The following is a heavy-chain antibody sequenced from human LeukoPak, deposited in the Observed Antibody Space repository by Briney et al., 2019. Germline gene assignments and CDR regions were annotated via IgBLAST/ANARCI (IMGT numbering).Heavy chain of an antibody. CDR3: ARDFPDTAMADDAFDI. V-gene: IGHV4-38-2*02. D-gene: IGHD5-18*01. CDR1: GYSISSGYY. J-gene: IGHJ3*02. Sequence: SETLSLTCTVSGYSISSGYYWGWIRQPPGKGLEWIGSIYHSGSTYYNPSLKSRVTISVDTSKNQFSLKLSSVTAADTAVYYCARDFPDTAMADDAFDIWGQGTMVTVSS. CDR2: IYHSGST.